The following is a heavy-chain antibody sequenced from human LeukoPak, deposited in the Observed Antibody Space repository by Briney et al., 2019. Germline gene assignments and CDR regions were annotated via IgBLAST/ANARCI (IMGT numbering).Heavy chain of an antibody. Sequence: GGSLRLSCAASGFTFSSYAMHWVRQAPGKGLEWVAVISYDGSNKYYADSVKGRFTISRDNSKNTLYLQMNSLRAEGTAVYYCAKDRLWFGELTYGDYYYYGMDVWGQGTTVTVSS. V-gene: IGHV3-30-3*01. D-gene: IGHD3-10*01. J-gene: IGHJ6*02. CDR1: GFTFSSYA. CDR3: AKDRLWFGELTYGDYYYYGMDV. CDR2: ISYDGSNK.